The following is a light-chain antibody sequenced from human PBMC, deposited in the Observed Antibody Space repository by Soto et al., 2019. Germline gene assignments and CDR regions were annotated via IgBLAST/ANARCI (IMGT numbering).Light chain of an antibody. V-gene: IGLV2-14*01. CDR2: DVR. CDR1: SSVVGGYNY. Sequence: SVLTQPASLSGAPGASVTLSCPGNSSVVGGYNYVSWYQQHPGKAPKLMIYDVRNRPSGVSNRFSGSKSVNTASLTISGLQAEDEADYYCSSYTTVSTYVFGTGTKVTVL. CDR3: SSYTTVSTYV. J-gene: IGLJ1*01.